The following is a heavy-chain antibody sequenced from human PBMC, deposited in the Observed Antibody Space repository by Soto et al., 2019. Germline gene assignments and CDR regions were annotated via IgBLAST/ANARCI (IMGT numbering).Heavy chain of an antibody. CDR1: GFTFNDYA. V-gene: IGHV3-30*18. Sequence: QVQLVESGGGVVQPGRSLKLSCLASGFTFNDYAMHWVRQAPGMGLEWVALISYDESNKDYADSVKGRFTISRDNSKNALYLQINSLRSEDTAVYYCAKLRLATYDFWGGCDSWGQGTLVTVSS. J-gene: IGHJ4*02. CDR3: AKLRLATYDFWGGCDS. D-gene: IGHD3-3*01. CDR2: ISYDESNK.